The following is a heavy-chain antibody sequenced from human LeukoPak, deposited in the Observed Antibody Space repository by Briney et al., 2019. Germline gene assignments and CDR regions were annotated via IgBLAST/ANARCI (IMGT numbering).Heavy chain of an antibody. CDR1: GFTFSSYA. J-gene: IGHJ4*02. V-gene: IGHV3-30-3*01. CDR3: ARGGAFDY. Sequence: GGSLRLSCAASGFTFSSYAMHWVRQAPGKGLEWVAVISYDGSNKYYADSVKGRFTISRDNSKNTLYLQMNSLRAEDTAVYYCARGGAFDYWGQGTLVNVSS. D-gene: IGHD1-26*01. CDR2: ISYDGSNK.